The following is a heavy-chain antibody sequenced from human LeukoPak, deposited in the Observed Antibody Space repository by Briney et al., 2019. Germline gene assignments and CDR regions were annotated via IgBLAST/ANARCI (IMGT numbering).Heavy chain of an antibody. CDR2: IRFDGSGK. V-gene: IGHV3-30*02. D-gene: IGHD5-18*01. CDR1: GFTFSSYG. CDR3: AKDGWLQSLDY. Sequence: GGSLRLSCAASGFTFSSYGMHWVRQAPGKGPEWVAFIRFDGSGKYYAGSMEGRLTISRDNSKNTVYLQMESLRVEDTAFYYCAKDGWLQSLDYWGQGTLVAVSA. J-gene: IGHJ4*02.